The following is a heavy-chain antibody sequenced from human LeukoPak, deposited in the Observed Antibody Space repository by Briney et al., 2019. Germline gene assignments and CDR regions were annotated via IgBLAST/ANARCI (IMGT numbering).Heavy chain of an antibody. Sequence: SETLSLTCTVSGGSISSSSYYWGWIRQPPGKGLEWIGSMYSSGSTYYNPSLKSRVTISVDTSKNQFSLKLSSVTAADTAVYYCARDRGSGWSHFDYWGQGTLVTVSS. D-gene: IGHD6-19*01. CDR2: MYSSGST. J-gene: IGHJ4*02. V-gene: IGHV4-39*07. CDR1: GGSISSSSYY. CDR3: ARDRGSGWSHFDY.